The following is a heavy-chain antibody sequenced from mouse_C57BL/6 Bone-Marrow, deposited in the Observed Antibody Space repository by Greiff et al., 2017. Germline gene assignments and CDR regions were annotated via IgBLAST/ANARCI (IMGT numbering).Heavy chain of an antibody. CDR3: ARVYLGSFDV. J-gene: IGHJ1*03. V-gene: IGHV5-4*03. D-gene: IGHD2-3*01. Sequence: EVMLVESGGGLVKPGGSLKLSCAASGFTFSSYAMSWVRQTPEKRLEWVATISDGGSYTYYPDNVKGRFTISRDTAKNNLYLQMSHLKSEDTAMYYCARVYLGSFDVWGTGTTVTVSS. CDR1: GFTFSSYA. CDR2: ISDGGSYT.